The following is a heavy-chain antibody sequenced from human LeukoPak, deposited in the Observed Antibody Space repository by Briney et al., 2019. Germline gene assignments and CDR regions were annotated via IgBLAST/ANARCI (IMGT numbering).Heavy chain of an antibody. CDR2: IYYSGST. CDR3: AESITMLPGASKTDGGV. CDR1: GGSISSSSYY. V-gene: IGHV4-39*07. Sequence: SETLSLTCTVSGGSISSSSYYWGWIRQPPGKGLEWIGSIYYSGSTYYNPSLKSRVTISVDTSKNQFSLKLSSVTAADTAVYYCAESITMLPGASKTDGGVWGKGTTVTVSS. J-gene: IGHJ6*04. D-gene: IGHD3-10*02.